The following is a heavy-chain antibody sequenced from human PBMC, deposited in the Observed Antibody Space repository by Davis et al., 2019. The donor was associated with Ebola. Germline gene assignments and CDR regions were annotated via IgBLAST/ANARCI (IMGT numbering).Heavy chain of an antibody. J-gene: IGHJ4*02. CDR1: GFTFSDST. V-gene: IGHV3-73*01. Sequence: PGGSLRLSCAASGFTFSDSTMHWVRQASGKGLEWLGRIRGKPHNYATTYSASVRGRFTISRDDVKNTAYLHMNSLKTEDTAVYFCTSPGDYSDNSGRARDYWGPGTLVTVSS. D-gene: IGHD3-22*01. CDR2: IRGKPHNYAT. CDR3: TSPGDYSDNSGRARDY.